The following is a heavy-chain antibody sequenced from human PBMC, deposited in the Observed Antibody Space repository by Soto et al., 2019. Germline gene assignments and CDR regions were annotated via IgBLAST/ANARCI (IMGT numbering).Heavy chain of an antibody. Sequence: PSETLSLTCTVSGGSISSGDYYWSWIRQPPGKGLEWIGYIYYSGSTYYNPSLKSRVTISVDTSKNQFSLKLSSVTAADTTVYYCARETRIFGVALRGYYYYGMDVWGQGTTVTVSS. CDR2: IYYSGST. J-gene: IGHJ6*02. V-gene: IGHV4-30-4*01. CDR1: GGSISSGDYY. D-gene: IGHD3-3*01. CDR3: ARETRIFGVALRGYYYYGMDV.